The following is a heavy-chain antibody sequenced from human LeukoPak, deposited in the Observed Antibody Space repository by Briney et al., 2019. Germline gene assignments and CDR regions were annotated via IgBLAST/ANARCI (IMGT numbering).Heavy chain of an antibody. CDR2: INHSGST. Sequence: SETLSLTCTVSGGSISSSSYYWGRIRQPPGKGLEWTGEINHSGSTNYNPSLKSRVTISVDTSKNQFSLKLSSVTAADTAVYYCARALPVLRFLGQKHYYYYMDVWGKGTTVTVSS. CDR1: GGSISSSSYY. D-gene: IGHD3-3*01. V-gene: IGHV4-39*07. CDR3: ARALPVLRFLGQKHYYYYMDV. J-gene: IGHJ6*03.